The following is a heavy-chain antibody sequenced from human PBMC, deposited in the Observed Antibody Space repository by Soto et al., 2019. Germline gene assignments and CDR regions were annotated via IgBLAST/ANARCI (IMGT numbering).Heavy chain of an antibody. Sequence: QVQLVQSGAEVKKPGSSVKVSCKASGGTFSSYAISWVRQAPGQGLEWMGGIIPIFGTANYAQKFQGRVTITADESTSTAYMELSSLRSEDTAVYYCARDHPDYGGNSDYFDYWGQGTLFTVSS. D-gene: IGHD4-17*01. V-gene: IGHV1-69*12. CDR3: ARDHPDYGGNSDYFDY. J-gene: IGHJ4*02. CDR2: IIPIFGTA. CDR1: GGTFSSYA.